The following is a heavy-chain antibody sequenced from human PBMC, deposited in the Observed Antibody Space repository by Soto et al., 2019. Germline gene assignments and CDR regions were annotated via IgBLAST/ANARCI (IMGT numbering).Heavy chain of an antibody. D-gene: IGHD2-2*02. J-gene: IGHJ5*02. Sequence: QVQLVQSGAEVKKPGSSVKVSCKASGGTFSSYAISWVRQAPGQGLEWMGGIIPIFGTANYAQKFQGRVTITADESTSTAYMELSSLRSEDTAVYYCARAPVDCSSTGCYTGWFDPWGQGTLVTVSS. V-gene: IGHV1-69*01. CDR1: GGTFSSYA. CDR3: ARAPVDCSSTGCYTGWFDP. CDR2: IIPIFGTA.